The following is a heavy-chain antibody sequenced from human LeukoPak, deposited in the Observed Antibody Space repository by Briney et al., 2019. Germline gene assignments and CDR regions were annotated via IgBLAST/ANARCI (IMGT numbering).Heavy chain of an antibody. Sequence: ASVKVSCKASGVTFNNYAINWVRQAPGQGLEWMGGIIPMFGTPKYARRFQGRVTMTTDESTSTAYMELSSLRSDDTAVYYCAGLRSAILGSPTWGRGSLVTVSS. CDR2: IIPMFGTP. J-gene: IGHJ4*02. V-gene: IGHV1-69*05. D-gene: IGHD3-3*01. CDR3: AGLRSAILGSPT. CDR1: GVTFNNYA.